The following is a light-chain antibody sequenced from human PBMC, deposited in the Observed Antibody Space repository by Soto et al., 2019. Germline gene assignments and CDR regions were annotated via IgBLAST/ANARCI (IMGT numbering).Light chain of an antibody. V-gene: IGKV1-17*01. J-gene: IGKJ2*01. Sequence: DIQMTQSPSSLPASVGDRITIICRARQGIRNDLGWYQQKPGKAPKRLIYAASSLDGGVPSRFSGRGSGTEFTLSISCLQPEVFATYYCLQHNTYPHTFGLPTKLEI. CDR3: LQHNTYPHT. CDR2: AAS. CDR1: QGIRND.